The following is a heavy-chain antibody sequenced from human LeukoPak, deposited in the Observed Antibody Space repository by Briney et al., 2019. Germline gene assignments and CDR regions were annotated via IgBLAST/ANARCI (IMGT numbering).Heavy chain of an antibody. CDR2: IRYDGSNK. J-gene: IGHJ3*02. D-gene: IGHD4-23*01. CDR3: AKDTEAHGGGGAFDI. Sequence: PGGSLRLSCAASGFTFSSYGMHWVRRAPGKGLEWVAFIRYDGSNKYYADSVKGRFTISRDNSKNTLYLQMNSLRAEDTAVYYCAKDTEAHGGGGAFDIWGQGTMVTVSS. V-gene: IGHV3-30*02. CDR1: GFTFSSYG.